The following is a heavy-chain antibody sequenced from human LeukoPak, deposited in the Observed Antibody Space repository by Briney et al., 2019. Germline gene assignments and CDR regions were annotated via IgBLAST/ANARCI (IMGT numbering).Heavy chain of an antibody. Sequence: GGSLRLSCAASGFTFSDYYMSWIRQAPGKGLEWVSYISSSSSYTNYADSVKGRFTISRDNAENSLYLQMNSLRAEDTAVYYCAREKVTYYGSGSYGKGMDVWGQGTTVTVSS. CDR1: GFTFSDYY. J-gene: IGHJ6*02. CDR2: ISSSSSYT. CDR3: AREKVTYYGSGSYGKGMDV. V-gene: IGHV3-11*05. D-gene: IGHD3-10*01.